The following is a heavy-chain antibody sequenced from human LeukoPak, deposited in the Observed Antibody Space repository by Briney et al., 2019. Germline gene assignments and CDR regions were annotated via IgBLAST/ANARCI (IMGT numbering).Heavy chain of an antibody. D-gene: IGHD6-13*01. CDR2: INSSGGST. V-gene: IGHV1-46*01. J-gene: IGHJ4*02. Sequence: ASVKVSCKASGYTFTSYYMHWVRQAPGQGLEWMGIINSSGGSTSYAQKFQGRVTMTRDTSTSTVYMELSSLRSEDTAVYYCARDRTKGIAAAGIDYWGQGTLVTVSS. CDR3: ARDRTKGIAAAGIDY. CDR1: GYTFTSYY.